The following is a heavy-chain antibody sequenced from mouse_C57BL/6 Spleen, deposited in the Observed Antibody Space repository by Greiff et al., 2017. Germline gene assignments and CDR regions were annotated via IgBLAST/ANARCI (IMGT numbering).Heavy chain of an antibody. CDR1: GYTFTDYY. CDR2: IYPGSGNT. CDR3: AHLYCPGDYFDY. V-gene: IGHV1-76*01. J-gene: IGHJ2*01. Sequence: QVQLQQSGAELVRPGASVKLSCKASGYTFTDYYINWVKQRPGQGLEWIARIYPGSGNTYYNEKFKGKATLTAEKSSSTAYMQLSSLTSEDSAVYFCAHLYCPGDYFDYWGQGTTLTVSS. D-gene: IGHD2-1*01.